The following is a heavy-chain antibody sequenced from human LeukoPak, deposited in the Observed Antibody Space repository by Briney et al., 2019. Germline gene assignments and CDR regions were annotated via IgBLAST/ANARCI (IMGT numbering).Heavy chain of an antibody. Sequence: SVKVSCKASGGTFSSYAISWVRQAPGQGLEWMGGIIPIFGTANYAQKFQGRVTITADESTSTAYMELSSLRSEDTAVYYCARGTVTIPYYYYGMDVWGQGTTVTVSS. D-gene: IGHD4-17*01. CDR1: GGTFSSYA. V-gene: IGHV1-69*13. CDR3: ARGTVTIPYYYYGMDV. CDR2: IIPIFGTA. J-gene: IGHJ6*02.